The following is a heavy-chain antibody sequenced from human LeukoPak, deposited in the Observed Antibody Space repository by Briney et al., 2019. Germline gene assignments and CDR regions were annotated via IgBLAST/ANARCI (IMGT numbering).Heavy chain of an antibody. V-gene: IGHV1-18*01. CDR2: ISAYNGNT. CDR3: ARDTGNYDFWSGGDY. D-gene: IGHD3-3*01. CDR1: GYTFTSYG. Sequence: ASVKVSCKASGYTFTSYGISWVRQAPGQGLEWMRWISAYNGNTNYAQKLQGRVTMTTDTSTSTAYMELRSLRSDDTAVYYCARDTGNYDFWSGGDYWGQGTLVTVSS. J-gene: IGHJ4*02.